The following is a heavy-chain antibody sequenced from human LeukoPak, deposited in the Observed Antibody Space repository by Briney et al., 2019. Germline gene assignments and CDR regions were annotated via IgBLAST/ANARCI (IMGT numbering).Heavy chain of an antibody. CDR2: ISSSSSYI. V-gene: IGHV3-21*01. Sequence: GGSLRLSCTASGFIFSTYSMNWVRQAPGKGLEWVSSISSSSSYIYYADSVKGRFTISRDNAKNSLYLQMNSLRAEDTAVFYCARAGSYGIYYYGMDVWGQGTTVTVSS. J-gene: IGHJ6*02. D-gene: IGHD5-18*01. CDR1: GFIFSTYS. CDR3: ARAGSYGIYYYGMDV.